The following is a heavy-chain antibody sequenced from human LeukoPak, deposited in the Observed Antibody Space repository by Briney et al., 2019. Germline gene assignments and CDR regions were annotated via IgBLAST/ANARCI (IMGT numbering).Heavy chain of an antibody. V-gene: IGHV3-48*03. CDR3: ARVGRDIVVVEAADYYYYYMDV. J-gene: IGHJ6*03. Sequence: PGGSLRLSCAASGFTFSSYEMNWVRQAPGKGLEWVSYISSSGSTIYYADSVKGRFTISRDNSKNTLHLQMTSLRVEDTSVYYCARVGRDIVVVEAADYYYYYMDVWGKGTTVTVSS. CDR2: ISSSGSTI. D-gene: IGHD2-15*01. CDR1: GFTFSSYE.